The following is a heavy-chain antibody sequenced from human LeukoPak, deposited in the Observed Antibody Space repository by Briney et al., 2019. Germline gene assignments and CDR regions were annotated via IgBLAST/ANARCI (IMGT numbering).Heavy chain of an antibody. V-gene: IGHV4-4*07. Sequence: SETLSLTCTVSGGSTSSYYWSWIRQPAGKGLEWIGRIYTSGSTNYNPSLKRRVTMSVDTSKNQFSLKLSSVTAADTAVYYCARANYDILTGYPLPIFDYWGQGTLVTVSS. D-gene: IGHD3-9*01. CDR1: GGSTSSYY. CDR3: ARANYDILTGYPLPIFDY. CDR2: IYTSGST. J-gene: IGHJ4*02.